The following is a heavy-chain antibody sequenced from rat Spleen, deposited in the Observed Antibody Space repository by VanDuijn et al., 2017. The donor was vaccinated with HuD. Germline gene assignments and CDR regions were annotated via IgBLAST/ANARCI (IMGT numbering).Heavy chain of an antibody. V-gene: IGHV5-27*01. CDR1: GFTFSNYG. J-gene: IGHJ2*01. CDR2: ITNSGGST. CDR3: TTPDY. Sequence: EVQLVESGGGLVQPGRSLKLSCAASGFTFSNYGMAWVRQAPTKGLEWVASITNSGGSTYYRDSVKGRFTISRDNAKSTLYLQMVSLRSEDTATYYCTTPDYWGQGVMVTVSS.